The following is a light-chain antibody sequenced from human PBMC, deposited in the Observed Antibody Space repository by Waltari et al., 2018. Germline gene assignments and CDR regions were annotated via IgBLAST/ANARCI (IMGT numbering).Light chain of an antibody. V-gene: IGLV1-40*01. J-gene: IGLJ1*01. CDR3: QSYDSSLSVYV. CDR1: SSNAGAGYD. Sequence: QSVLTQPPSVSGAPGQRVTISCPGTSSNAGAGYDIPWYQQLPGTAPKLRISGNGNRPSGVPDRFSASKSGTSVSLTITGLQAADEAYYYCQSYDSSLSVYVFAAGTKVAVL. CDR2: GNG.